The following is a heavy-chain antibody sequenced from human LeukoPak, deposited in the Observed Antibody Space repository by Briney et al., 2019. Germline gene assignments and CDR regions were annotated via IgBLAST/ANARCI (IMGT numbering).Heavy chain of an antibody. CDR2: IKQDGSEK. J-gene: IGHJ4*02. CDR3: ARHYDFWSGYYSFDY. Sequence: GGSLRLFCAASGFTFSSYWMSWVRQAPGKGLEWVANIKQDGSEKYYVDSVKGRFTISRDNAKNSLYLQMNSLRAEDTAVYYCARHYDFWSGYYSFDYWGQGTLVTVSS. CDR1: GFTFSSYW. V-gene: IGHV3-7*01. D-gene: IGHD3-3*01.